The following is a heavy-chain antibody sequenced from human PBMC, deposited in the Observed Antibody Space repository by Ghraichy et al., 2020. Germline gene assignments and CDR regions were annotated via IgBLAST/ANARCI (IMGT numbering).Heavy chain of an antibody. J-gene: IGHJ5*02. Sequence: SQTLSLTCDVSGGSISSGGYSWNWIRQPPEKGLEWIWYIYHTGRTSYNPSLTSRVTISVDKSNNQFSLKLRSVTAADTAVYYYARDALYGNYCDPWGQGTLVTGAS. CDR3: ARDALYGNYCDP. D-gene: IGHD1-7*01. CDR2: IYHTGRT. V-gene: IGHV4-30-2*01. CDR1: GGSISSGGYS.